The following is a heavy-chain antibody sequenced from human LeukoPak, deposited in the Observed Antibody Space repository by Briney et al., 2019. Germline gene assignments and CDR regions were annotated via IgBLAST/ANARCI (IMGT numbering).Heavy chain of an antibody. Sequence: GGSLRLSCAGSGFTFSNYEMHWVRQAPGKGLEWVSKISSIVNTIYYADSVKGRFTISRDNAKNSLYLQMNSLRAEDTAVYYCARGGYCSSTSCYGLYKFDYWGQGTLVTVSS. CDR3: ARGGYCSSTSCYGLYKFDY. D-gene: IGHD2-2*01. CDR2: ISSIVNTI. V-gene: IGHV3-48*03. CDR1: GFTFSNYE. J-gene: IGHJ4*02.